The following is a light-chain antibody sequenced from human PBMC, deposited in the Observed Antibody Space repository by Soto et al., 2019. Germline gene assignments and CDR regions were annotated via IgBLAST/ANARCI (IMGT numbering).Light chain of an antibody. CDR1: QSISSW. CDR2: DAS. Sequence: DIQMTQSPSTLSASVGDRVTITCRASQSISSWLAWYQQKPGEAPKLLIYDASSLESGVPSRFSGSGYGTEFTLTISRLQPDDFATYYCQQYNSYRTFGQGTKVEIK. CDR3: QQYNSYRT. J-gene: IGKJ1*01. V-gene: IGKV1-5*01.